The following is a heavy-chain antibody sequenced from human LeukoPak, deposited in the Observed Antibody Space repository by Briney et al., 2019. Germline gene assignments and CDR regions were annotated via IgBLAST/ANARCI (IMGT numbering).Heavy chain of an antibody. CDR3: ARHRTRHDY. CDR1: GDSISSYY. J-gene: IGHJ4*02. V-gene: IGHV4-59*08. CDR2: IYYSGST. Sequence: PSETPSLTCTVSGDSISSYYWSWIRQPPGKGLEWIGSIYYSGSTSYNPSLKSRVTISLDTPKSQFSLKLNSVTAADTAVYYCARHRTRHDYWGQGTLVTVSS.